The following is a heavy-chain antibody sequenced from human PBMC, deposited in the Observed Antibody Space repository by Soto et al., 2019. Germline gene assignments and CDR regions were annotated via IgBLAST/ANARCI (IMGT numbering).Heavy chain of an antibody. CDR3: ARLQWLGYYFDY. V-gene: IGHV1-18*01. CDR2: ISVDSGNT. D-gene: IGHD6-19*01. J-gene: IGHJ4*02. CDR1: GYTFTNYG. Sequence: PSVKVSCKASGYTFTNYGLTWVRQAPGQGLEWMGWISVDSGNTKYAENLQGRVSMTTDTSTTTAYMELRSLRSDDTAVYYCARLQWLGYYFDYWGQGTLVTVSS.